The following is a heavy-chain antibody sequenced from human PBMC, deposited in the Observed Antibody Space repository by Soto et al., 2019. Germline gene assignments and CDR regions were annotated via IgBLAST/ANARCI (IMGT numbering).Heavy chain of an antibody. Sequence: QVQVVESGGGVVQPGTSLRLSCAASGFTFRKFGMHWVRQAPGKGLEWVAVIWHDGKNKYHGDSVEGRFTISRDNSKNTLYLQMNSRRVEDTAVYYCARDPGKDAAIDYWGQGTLVIVSS. D-gene: IGHD6-25*01. J-gene: IGHJ4*02. CDR2: IWHDGKNK. V-gene: IGHV3-33*01. CDR1: GFTFRKFG. CDR3: ARDPGKDAAIDY.